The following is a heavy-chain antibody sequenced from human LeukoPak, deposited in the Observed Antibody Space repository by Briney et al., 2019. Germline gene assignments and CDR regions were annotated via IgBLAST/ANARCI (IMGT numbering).Heavy chain of an antibody. V-gene: IGHV3-74*01. Sequence: SGGSLRLSCAASGCTFRSYWMHWVRQAPGRGLVWVSRINSDGSSTNYADSVKGRFTISRDNAKNTLYLQMNSLRTDDTAVYYCARGEFGDYVPLLYWGQGTLVTVSS. J-gene: IGHJ4*02. CDR2: INSDGSST. CDR3: ARGEFGDYVPLLY. D-gene: IGHD4-17*01. CDR1: GCTFRSYW.